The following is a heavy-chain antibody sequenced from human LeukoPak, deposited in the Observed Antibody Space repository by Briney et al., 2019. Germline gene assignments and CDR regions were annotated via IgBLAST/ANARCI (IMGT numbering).Heavy chain of an antibody. Sequence: ASVKVSCKASGYTFTSYGISWVRQAPGQGLEWMGWISAYNGNTNYAQKLQGRVTMTTDTSTSTAYMELRSLRSDDTAVYYCARDPYAPIAQQRAYYYYYGMDVWGQGTTVTVSS. D-gene: IGHD6-13*01. J-gene: IGHJ6*02. CDR1: GYTFTSYG. CDR2: ISAYNGNT. CDR3: ARDPYAPIAQQRAYYYYYGMDV. V-gene: IGHV1-18*01.